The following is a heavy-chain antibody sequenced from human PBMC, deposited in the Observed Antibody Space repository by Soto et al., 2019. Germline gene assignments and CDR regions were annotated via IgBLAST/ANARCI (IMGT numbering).Heavy chain of an antibody. D-gene: IGHD3-9*01. V-gene: IGHV5-51*01. J-gene: IGHJ6*02. CDR3: AASIFYYGMDV. CDR2: IYPGDSDT. Sequence: GESLKISCKGSGYTFTNYWIGWVRQMPGKGPEWMGIIYPGDSDTKYNPSSQGQVTISADKSITTTYLQWSSLKASDTAIYYCAASIFYYGMDVWGQGTTVTVSS. CDR1: GYTFTNYW.